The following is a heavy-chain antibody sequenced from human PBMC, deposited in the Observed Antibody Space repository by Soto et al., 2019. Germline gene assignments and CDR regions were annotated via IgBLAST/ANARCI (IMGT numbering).Heavy chain of an antibody. CDR1: GGSISSYY. Sequence: QVQLQESGPGLVKPSETLSLTCTVSGGSISSYYWSWIRQPPGKGLEWIGCIYYSGSTNYNPSLKSRVTISVDTSKNQFSLKLSSVTAADTAVYYCARLTLIGGWYDFDYWGQGTLVTVSS. D-gene: IGHD6-19*01. CDR2: IYYSGST. V-gene: IGHV4-59*08. CDR3: ARLTLIGGWYDFDY. J-gene: IGHJ4*02.